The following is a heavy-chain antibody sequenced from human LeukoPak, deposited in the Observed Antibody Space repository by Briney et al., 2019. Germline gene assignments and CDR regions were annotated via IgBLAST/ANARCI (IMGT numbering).Heavy chain of an antibody. V-gene: IGHV1-18*04. CDR1: GYTFIAYY. CDR3: ARASYYGSGSYYALRFDP. D-gene: IGHD3-10*01. CDR2: ISTYDGAT. J-gene: IGHJ5*02. Sequence: GASVKVSCKASGYTFIAYYLHWVRQAPGQGLEWMGWISTYDGATYYPQRLQGRVTMTTDTSTSTAYMELRSLRSDDTAVYYCARASYYGSGSYYALRFDPWGQGTLVTVSS.